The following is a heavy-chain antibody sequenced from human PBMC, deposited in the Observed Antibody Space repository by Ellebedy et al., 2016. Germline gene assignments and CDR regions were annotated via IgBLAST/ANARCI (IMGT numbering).Heavy chain of an antibody. Sequence: SGPTLVKPTQTLTLTCTFSGFSLSTSGMCVSWIRQPPGKALEWLALIDWDDDKYYSTSLKTRLTISKDTSKNQVVLKMTNMDPVDTAKYYCARCEYSGYDSYFDYWGQGTLVTVSS. CDR2: IDWDDDK. D-gene: IGHD5-12*01. J-gene: IGHJ4*02. CDR3: ARCEYSGYDSYFDY. V-gene: IGHV2-70*01. CDR1: GFSLSTSGMC.